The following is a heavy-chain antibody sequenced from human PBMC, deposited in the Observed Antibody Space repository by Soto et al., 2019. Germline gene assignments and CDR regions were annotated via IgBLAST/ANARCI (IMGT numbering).Heavy chain of an antibody. J-gene: IGHJ6*02. Sequence: QVQLVQSGAEVKKPGSSVEVSCKASGGTFSSYAISWVRQAPGQGLEWMGGIIPIFGTANYAQKFQGRVTITADESTSTAYMELSSLRSEDTAVYYCAARGGRFLEWLLSSGMDVWGQGTTVTVSS. V-gene: IGHV1-69*12. CDR2: IIPIFGTA. CDR1: GGTFSSYA. D-gene: IGHD3-3*01. CDR3: AARGGRFLEWLLSSGMDV.